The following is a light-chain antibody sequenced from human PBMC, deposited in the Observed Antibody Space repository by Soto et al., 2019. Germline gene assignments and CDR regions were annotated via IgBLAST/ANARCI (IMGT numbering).Light chain of an antibody. V-gene: IGKV1-5*01. CDR2: DAS. CDR3: QHRVT. J-gene: IGKJ1*01. Sequence: DIQMTQSPSTLSASVGDRVTITCRASQSISSWLAWYQQKPGKAPKLLIYDASSLESGVPSRFSGSGSGTEFTLTISSLQPDDFETYYCQHRVTFGQGTKVEIK. CDR1: QSISSW.